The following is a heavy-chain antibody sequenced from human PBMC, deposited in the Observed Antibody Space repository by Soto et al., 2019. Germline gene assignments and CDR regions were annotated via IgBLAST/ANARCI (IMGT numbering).Heavy chain of an antibody. CDR1: GFTFSSDS. Sequence: GGSLRLSCVASGFTFSSDSMSWVRQAPGEGLQWVSSITSSNTYINYGDSVKGRFAISRDNAKNSLYLQMNSLRAEDTAVYFCARDTNYYASGSGVDFWGQGTLVTVS. CDR3: ARDTNYYASGSGVDF. V-gene: IGHV3-21*01. D-gene: IGHD3-10*01. J-gene: IGHJ4*02. CDR2: ITSSNTYI.